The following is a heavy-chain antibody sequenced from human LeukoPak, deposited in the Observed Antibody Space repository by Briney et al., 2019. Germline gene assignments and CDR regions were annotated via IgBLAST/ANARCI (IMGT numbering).Heavy chain of an antibody. D-gene: IGHD2-15*01. J-gene: IGHJ4*02. V-gene: IGHV4-39*01. CDR3: ARHEVVVVLQGVSVDY. Sequence: PSETLPLTCTVSGGSISSSTYYWGWIRQPPGKGLEWIGSIYYSGSTYYNPSLKSRVTISIDTSKNQFSLKLSSVTAADTAVYYCARHEVVVVLQGVSVDYWGQGTLVTVSS. CDR1: GGSISSSTYY. CDR2: IYYSGST.